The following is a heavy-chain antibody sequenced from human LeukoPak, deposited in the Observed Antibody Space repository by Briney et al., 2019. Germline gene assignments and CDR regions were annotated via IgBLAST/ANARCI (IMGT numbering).Heavy chain of an antibody. J-gene: IGHJ5*02. Sequence: SVKVSCKASGGTFSSYAISWVRQAPGQGLEWMGRIIPILGIANYAQKFQGRVTITADKSTSTAYMELSSLRSEDTAVYYCARGEVGATTWGFDPWGQGTLVTVSS. D-gene: IGHD1-26*01. CDR1: GGTFSSYA. CDR2: IIPILGIA. CDR3: ARGEVGATTWGFDP. V-gene: IGHV1-69*04.